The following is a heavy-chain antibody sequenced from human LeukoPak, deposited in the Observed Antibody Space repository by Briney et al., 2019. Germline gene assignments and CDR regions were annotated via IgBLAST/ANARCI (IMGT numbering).Heavy chain of an antibody. CDR1: GGSISSGGYY. CDR3: ASSRSSSWDC. CDR2: IYHSGST. Sequence: SETLSLTCTVSGGSISSGGYYWSWIRQPPGKGLEWIGYIYHSGSTYYNPSLKSRVTISVDRSKNQFSLKLSSVTAADTAVYYCASSRSSSWDCWGQGTLVTVSS. V-gene: IGHV4-30-2*01. J-gene: IGHJ4*02. D-gene: IGHD6-13*01.